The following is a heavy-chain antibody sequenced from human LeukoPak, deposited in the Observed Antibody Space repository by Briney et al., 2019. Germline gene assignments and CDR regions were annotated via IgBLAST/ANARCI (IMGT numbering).Heavy chain of an antibody. D-gene: IGHD1-26*01. Sequence: GGSLRLSCAASGFTFSSYSMNWLRQAPGKGREWVSSISSSSSYIYYADSVKGLFTISRDNAKNSLYLQMNSLRAEDTAVYYCARGTDWELESSHYFDYWGQGTLVTVSS. CDR2: ISSSSSYI. J-gene: IGHJ4*02. V-gene: IGHV3-21*01. CDR1: GFTFSSYS. CDR3: ARGTDWELESSHYFDY.